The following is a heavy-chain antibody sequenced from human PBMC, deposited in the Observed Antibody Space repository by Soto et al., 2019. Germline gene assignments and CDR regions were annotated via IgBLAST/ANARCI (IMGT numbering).Heavy chain of an antibody. CDR3: ARETNGFMGAIAPAGYYYYGMDV. V-gene: IGHV3-11*01. CDR1: GFTFSDYY. CDR2: ISSSGSTI. Sequence: QVQLVESGGGLVKPGGSLRLSCAASGFTFSDYYMSWIRQAPGKGLEWVSYISSSGSTIYYADSVKGRLTISRDNAKNSLYLQMNSLRAEDTAVYYCARETNGFMGAIAPAGYYYYGMDVWGQGTTVTVSS. J-gene: IGHJ6*02. D-gene: IGHD1-26*01.